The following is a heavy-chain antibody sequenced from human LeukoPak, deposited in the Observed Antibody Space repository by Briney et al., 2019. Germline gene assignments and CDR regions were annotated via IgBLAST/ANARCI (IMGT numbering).Heavy chain of an antibody. J-gene: IGHJ4*02. V-gene: IGHV3-53*01. CDR1: GXTVSSNY. D-gene: IGHD3-16*01. CDR2: IYSGGST. Sequence: GGSLRLSCAASGXTVSSNYMSWVRQAPGKGLEWVSIIYSGGSTYYADSVKGRFTISRDNSKNTLYLQMNSLRAEDTAVYYCSGMGVMYWGQGTLVTVSS. CDR3: SGMGVMY.